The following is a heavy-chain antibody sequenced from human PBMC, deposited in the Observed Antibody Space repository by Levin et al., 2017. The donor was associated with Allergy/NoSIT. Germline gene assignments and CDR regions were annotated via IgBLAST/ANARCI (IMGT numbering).Heavy chain of an antibody. CDR2: IYYSGST. CDR3: ARDLSGYVGDDFYFDY. CDR1: SGSINGFY. Sequence: SETLSLTCTVSSGSINGFYWSCIRQPPGKGLEWIGYIYYSGSTNYNPSLKRRVTISVDMSKNQISLKLTSVTAADTSVYYCARDLSGYVGDDFYFDYWGQGILVTVSS. J-gene: IGHJ4*02. V-gene: IGHV4-59*01. D-gene: IGHD5-12*01.